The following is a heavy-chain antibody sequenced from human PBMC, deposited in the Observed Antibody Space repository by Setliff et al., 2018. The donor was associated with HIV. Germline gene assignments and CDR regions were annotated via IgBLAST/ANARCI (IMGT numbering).Heavy chain of an antibody. Sequence: SETLSLTCAVSGHSISSGYYWGWIRQPPGKGLEWIGSIYHSGSTYYNPSLKSRVTISLDTSKNQFSLKLSSVTAADTAVYYCARDIQAAGTGWFDPWGQGTLVTVSS. CDR2: IYHSGST. V-gene: IGHV4-38-2*02. J-gene: IGHJ5*02. CDR1: GHSISSGYY. D-gene: IGHD6-13*01. CDR3: ARDIQAAGTGWFDP.